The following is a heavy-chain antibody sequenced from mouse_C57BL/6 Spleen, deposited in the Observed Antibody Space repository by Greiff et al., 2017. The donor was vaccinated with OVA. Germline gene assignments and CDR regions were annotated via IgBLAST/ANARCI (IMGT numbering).Heavy chain of an antibody. J-gene: IGHJ2*01. CDR3: ARKRLPYYFDY. CDR2: IYPSDSET. CDR1: GYTFTSYW. D-gene: IGHD2-2*01. V-gene: IGHV1-61*01. Sequence: QVQLQQPGAELVRPGSSVKLSCKASGYTFTSYWMDWVKQRPGQGLEWIGNIYPSDSETHYNQKFKDKATLTVDKSSSTAYMQLSSLTSEDSAVYYCARKRLPYYFDYWGQGTTLTVSS.